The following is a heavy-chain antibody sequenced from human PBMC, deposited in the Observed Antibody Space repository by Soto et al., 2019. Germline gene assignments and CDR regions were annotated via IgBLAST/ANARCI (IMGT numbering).Heavy chain of an antibody. CDR1: GFTFSSYT. CDR2: ISSSGGST. CDR3: AKVWGDY. D-gene: IGHD7-27*01. Sequence: EVQLLESGGGLVQPGGSLRLSCAASGFTFSSYTMSWVRQGPGKGLEWVSGISSSGGSTVYADSVKGRFTNSRVKFKNTLYLQMISLRAENTAVYYCAKVWGDYWGQGTPVTVSS. V-gene: IGHV3-23*01. J-gene: IGHJ4*02.